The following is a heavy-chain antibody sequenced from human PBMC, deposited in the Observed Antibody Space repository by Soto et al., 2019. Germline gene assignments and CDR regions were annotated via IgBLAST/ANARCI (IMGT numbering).Heavy chain of an antibody. D-gene: IGHD3-10*01. CDR3: VKDGRGSGGYGWFDP. CDR2: ISESGGNT. V-gene: IGHV3-23*01. CDR1: GFIFSSYA. J-gene: IGHJ5*02. Sequence: EVQLLESGGGLVQPGGSLRLSCAASGFIFSSYAMGWVRQAPEKGLEWVSSISESGGNTYYPAPREARFTVSRDNSKNTLFLQMNSLRPEDTAVYYCVKDGRGSGGYGWFDPWGQGTLVTVSS.